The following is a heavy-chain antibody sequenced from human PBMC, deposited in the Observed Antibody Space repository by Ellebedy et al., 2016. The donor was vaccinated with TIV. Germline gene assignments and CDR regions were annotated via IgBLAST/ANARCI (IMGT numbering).Heavy chain of an antibody. D-gene: IGHD5-12*01. Sequence: GESLKISCAASGFTFSSYAMSWVRQAPGKGLEWVSAISGSGGSTYYADSVKGRFTISRDNSKNTLYLQMNSLRAEDTAVYYCANPLSGYDWTDAFDIWGQGTMVTVSS. J-gene: IGHJ3*02. CDR1: GFTFSSYA. V-gene: IGHV3-23*01. CDR2: ISGSGGST. CDR3: ANPLSGYDWTDAFDI.